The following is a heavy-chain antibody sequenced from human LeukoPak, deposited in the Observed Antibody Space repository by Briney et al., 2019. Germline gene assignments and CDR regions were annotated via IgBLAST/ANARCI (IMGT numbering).Heavy chain of an antibody. CDR1: TRLMSVCF. V-gene: IGHV4-4*07. J-gene: IGHJ4*02. CDR3: ARGRELTAVTGHSSFDY. D-gene: IGHD4-11*01. Sequence: SDTLSLTCTLSTRLMSVCFWMWLRHPAGKALEWIGLIYTTGSAYYNTSHESRVTFSLDTSNNQFSMDVPSVTAADTAVYFCARGRELTAVTGHSSFDYWGQGTLVSVSS. CDR2: IYTTGSA.